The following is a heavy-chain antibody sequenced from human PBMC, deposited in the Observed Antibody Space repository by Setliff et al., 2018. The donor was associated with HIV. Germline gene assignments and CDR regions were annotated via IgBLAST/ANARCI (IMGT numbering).Heavy chain of an antibody. CDR3: VGRFGLVQIFYFDY. J-gene: IGHJ4*02. D-gene: IGHD2-15*01. CDR1: GGSISNHF. V-gene: IGHV4-59*11. CDR2: MYYGGSA. Sequence: PSETLSLTCTVSGGSISNHFWTWIRQSPGKGLEWIGSMYYGGSATYNPSLKSRVTISIATSKSQFSLKLSSATAADTDVYFCVGRFGLVQIFYFDYWGQGMLVTVSS.